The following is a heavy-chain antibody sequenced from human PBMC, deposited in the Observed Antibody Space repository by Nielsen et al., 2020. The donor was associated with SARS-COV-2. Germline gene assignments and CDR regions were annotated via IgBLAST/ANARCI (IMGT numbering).Heavy chain of an antibody. CDR3: ARDRVEFRWFEGNTFSALRT. CDR1: VSSLHPYG. CDR2: LFPMVCEA. Sequence: SSVTVSCMPSVSSLHPYGISWLRQAPGQGLEWLGRLFPMVCEANYAEELQGRLTISADRSTTTVSMELSSLRSDDTAVYYCARDRVEFRWFEGNTFSALRTWGQGTLVTVSA. D-gene: IGHD2-2*02. V-gene: IGHV1-69*04. J-gene: IGHJ5*02.